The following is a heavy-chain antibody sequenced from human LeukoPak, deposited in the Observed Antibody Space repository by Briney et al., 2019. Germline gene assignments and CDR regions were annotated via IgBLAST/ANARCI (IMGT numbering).Heavy chain of an antibody. CDR1: GFTFSSYA. CDR3: AKDDAELDYNLPSKVFDY. D-gene: IGHD1-1*01. Sequence: GGSLRLSCAASGFTFSSYAMGWVRQAPGKGLEWGSAISGSGGRTYYADSVKGRFTISRDNSKNTLYLQMNSLRAEDTAVYYCAKDDAELDYNLPSKVFDYGGRRTLVTVSS. CDR2: ISGSGGRT. V-gene: IGHV3-23*01. J-gene: IGHJ4*02.